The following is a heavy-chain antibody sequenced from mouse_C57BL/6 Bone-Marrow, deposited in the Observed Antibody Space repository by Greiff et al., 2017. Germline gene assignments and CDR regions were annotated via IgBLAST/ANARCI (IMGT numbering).Heavy chain of an antibody. J-gene: IGHJ2*01. V-gene: IGHV1-62-2*01. CDR3: ARHEDYNGSRGGNYFDY. CDR2: FYPGSGSI. CDR1: GYTFTEYT. Sequence: QVQLQQSGAELVKPGASVKLSCKASGYTFTEYTIHWVKQRSGQGLEWIGWFYPGSGSIKYNEKFKDKATLTADKSTSTVYMELSKLTSEDAAVYFCARHEDYNGSRGGNYFDYWGKGTTLTVSS. D-gene: IGHD1-1*01.